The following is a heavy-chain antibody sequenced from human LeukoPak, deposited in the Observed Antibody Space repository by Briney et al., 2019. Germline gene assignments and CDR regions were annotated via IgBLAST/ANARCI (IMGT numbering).Heavy chain of an antibody. Sequence: ASVTVSCKAYGYRFSSNGISWVRLAPGQGLEWVGWVSTYNSERNYAPRFQGRVTMTADTSTSTAYMELRSLRADDTAVYYCVRDNWNEFDPWGQGTLVTVSS. CDR2: VSTYNSER. V-gene: IGHV1-18*01. D-gene: IGHD1-20*01. CDR3: VRDNWNEFDP. J-gene: IGHJ5*02. CDR1: GYRFSSNG.